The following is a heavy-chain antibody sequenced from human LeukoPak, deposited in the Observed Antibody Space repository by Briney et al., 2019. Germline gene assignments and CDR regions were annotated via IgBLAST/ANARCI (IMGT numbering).Heavy chain of an antibody. J-gene: IGHJ4*02. D-gene: IGHD3-10*01. CDR1: GGSFSGYY. CDR2: IYYSGST. V-gene: IGHV4-59*01. Sequence: PSETLSLTCAVYGGSFSGYYWSWIRQPPGKGLEWIGYIYYSGSTNYNPSLKSRVTISVDTSKNQFSLKLSSVTAADTAVYYCARGGYYGSSFDYWGQGTLVTVSS. CDR3: ARGGYYGSSFDY.